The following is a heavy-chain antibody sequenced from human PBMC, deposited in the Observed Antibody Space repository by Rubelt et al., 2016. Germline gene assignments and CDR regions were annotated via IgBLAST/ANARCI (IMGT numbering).Heavy chain of an antibody. CDR1: GYTLTSYG. D-gene: IGHD2-21*01. CDR3: ARNEGEGLDY. Sequence: QVQLVQSGAEVKKPGASVKVSCRASGYTLTSYGISWVRQAPGQGLEWMGWINPNSGGTNYAQKFQGWGTMTRETSISRAYMGLSRLRSDDTAVFYCARNEGEGLDYWGQGTLVIVSS. J-gene: IGHJ4*02. CDR2: INPNSGGT. V-gene: IGHV1-2*04.